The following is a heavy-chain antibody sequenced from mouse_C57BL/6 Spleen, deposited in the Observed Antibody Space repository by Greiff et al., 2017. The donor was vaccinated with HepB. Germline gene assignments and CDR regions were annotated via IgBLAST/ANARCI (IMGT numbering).Heavy chain of an antibody. V-gene: IGHV1-62-2*01. D-gene: IGHD2-3*01. J-gene: IGHJ4*01. CDR2: FYPGSGSI. CDR3: ARHEESFYDGYSSMDY. Sequence: VKLVESGAELVKPGASVKLSCKASGYTFTEYTIHWVKQRSGQGLEWIGWFYPGSGSIKYNEKFKDKATLTADKSSSTVYMELSRLTSEDSAVYFCARHEESFYDGYSSMDYWGQGTSVTVSS. CDR1: GYTFTEYT.